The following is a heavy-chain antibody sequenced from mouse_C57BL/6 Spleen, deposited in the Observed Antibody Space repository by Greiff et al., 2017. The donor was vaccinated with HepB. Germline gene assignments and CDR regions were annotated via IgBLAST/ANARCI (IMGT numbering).Heavy chain of an antibody. J-gene: IGHJ4*01. CDR1: GYTFTSYW. CDR2: IHPNSGST. Sequence: QVQLQQPGAELVKPGASVKLSCKASGYTFTSYWMHWVKQRPGQGLEWIGMIHPNSGSTNYNEKFKSKATLTVDKSSSTAYMQRSSLTSEDSAVYYCARMGSSSLYYYAMDYWGQGTSVTVSS. CDR3: ARMGSSSLYYYAMDY. V-gene: IGHV1-64*01. D-gene: IGHD1-1*01.